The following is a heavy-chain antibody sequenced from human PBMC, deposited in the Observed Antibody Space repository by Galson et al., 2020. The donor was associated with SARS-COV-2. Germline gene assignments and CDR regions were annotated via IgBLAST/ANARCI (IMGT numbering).Heavy chain of an antibody. V-gene: IGHV3-48*03. Sequence: TGGFLRLSCAASGFTFSSYEMNWVRQAPGKGLEWVSYISSSGSTIYYADSVKGRFTISRDNAKNSLYLQMNSLRAEDTAVYYCARDQDDFWSGPFDYWGQGTLVTVSS. J-gene: IGHJ4*02. CDR3: ARDQDDFWSGPFDY. CDR2: ISSSGSTI. D-gene: IGHD3-3*01. CDR1: GFTFSSYE.